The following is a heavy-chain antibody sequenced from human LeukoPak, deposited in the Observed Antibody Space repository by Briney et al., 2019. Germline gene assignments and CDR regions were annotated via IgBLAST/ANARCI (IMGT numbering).Heavy chain of an antibody. Sequence: GGSLRLSCAASGFTFSTYTMYWIRQAPGKGLEWVSYISSSSSYTNYADSVKGRFTISRDNAKNSLYLQMNSLRAEDTAVYYCARTRWFGELLGAFDIWGQGTMVTVSS. D-gene: IGHD3-10*01. V-gene: IGHV3-21*05. CDR3: ARTRWFGELLGAFDI. J-gene: IGHJ3*02. CDR2: ISSSSSYT. CDR1: GFTFSTYT.